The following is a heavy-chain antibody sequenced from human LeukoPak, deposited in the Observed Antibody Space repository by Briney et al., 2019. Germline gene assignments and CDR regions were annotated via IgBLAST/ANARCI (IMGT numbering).Heavy chain of an antibody. D-gene: IGHD3-22*01. Sequence: GGPLRLSCAASGFTFSSYAMSWVRQAPGKGLEWVSAISGSGGSTYYADSVKGRFTISRDNSKNTLYLQMNSLYTEDTAVYYCTATYYYDSSGSIPQANFDYWGQGTLVTVSS. CDR1: GFTFSSYA. J-gene: IGHJ4*02. CDR2: ISGSGGST. V-gene: IGHV3-23*01. CDR3: TATYYYDSSGSIPQANFDY.